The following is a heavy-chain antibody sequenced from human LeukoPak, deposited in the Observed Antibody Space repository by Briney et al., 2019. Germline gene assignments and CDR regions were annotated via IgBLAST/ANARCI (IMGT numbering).Heavy chain of an antibody. Sequence: SETLSLTCTVSGGSISSYYWSWIRQPPGKGLGWIGYIYYSGSTNYNPSLKSRVTISADTSKNQFSLKLSSVTAADTAVYYCARQGFGYYDSSGYFLFDYWGQGTLVTVSS. CDR3: ARQGFGYYDSSGYFLFDY. V-gene: IGHV4-59*08. J-gene: IGHJ4*02. D-gene: IGHD3-22*01. CDR1: GGSISSYY. CDR2: IYYSGST.